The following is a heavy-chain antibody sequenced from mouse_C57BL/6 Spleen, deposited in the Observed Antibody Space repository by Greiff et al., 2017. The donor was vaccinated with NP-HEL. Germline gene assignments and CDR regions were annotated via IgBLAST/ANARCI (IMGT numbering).Heavy chain of an antibody. CDR2: IDPSDSET. V-gene: IGHV1-52*01. Sequence: QVQLQQPGAELVRPGSSVKLSCKASGYTFTSYWMHWVKQRPIQGLEWIGNIDPSDSETYYNQKFKDKATLTVDKSSSTAYMQLSSLTSEDSAVYYCAREKAGTWYFDVWGTGTTVTVSS. CDR3: AREKAGTWYFDV. D-gene: IGHD4-1*01. CDR1: GYTFTSYW. J-gene: IGHJ1*03.